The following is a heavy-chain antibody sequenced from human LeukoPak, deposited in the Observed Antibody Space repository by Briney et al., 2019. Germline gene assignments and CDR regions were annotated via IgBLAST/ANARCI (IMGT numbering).Heavy chain of an antibody. D-gene: IGHD6-13*01. J-gene: IGHJ6*03. CDR2: IYHSGNT. CDR1: GYSISSGYY. Sequence: SETLSLTCAVSGYSISSGYYWGWFRQPPGKGLEWIGCIYHSGNTYCNPSLKSRVTISVDTSKNLFSLSLTSVTAADTAVYYCARQGGSSSPYYYYYMDVWGKGTTVTVSS. CDR3: ARQGGSSSPYYYYYMDV. V-gene: IGHV4-38-2*01.